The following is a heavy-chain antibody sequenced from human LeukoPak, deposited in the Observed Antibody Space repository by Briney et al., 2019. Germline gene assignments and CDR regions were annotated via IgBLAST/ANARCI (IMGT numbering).Heavy chain of an antibody. CDR1: GFTFSSYS. J-gene: IGHJ4*02. V-gene: IGHV3-21*04. CDR2: ISTSSSYI. CDR3: ARRAGAYSHPYDY. D-gene: IGHD4/OR15-4a*01. Sequence: GGSLRLSCAASGFTFSSYSMNWVRQAPGKGLEWVSSISTSSSYIYYADSVKGRFTISRDNSKNTLYLQMNSLRAEDTAVYYCARRAGAYSHPYDYWGQGTLVTVSS.